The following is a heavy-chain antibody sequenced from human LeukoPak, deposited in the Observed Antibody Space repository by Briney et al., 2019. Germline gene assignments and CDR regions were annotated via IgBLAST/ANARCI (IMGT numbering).Heavy chain of an antibody. CDR3: ARSYYDSSGYYTPLGY. D-gene: IGHD3-22*01. V-gene: IGHV1-69*04. Sequence: SVTVSCKASGGTFSSYAISWVRQAPGQGPEWMGRIIPIFGIANYAQKFQGRVTITADKSTSTAYMELSSLRSEDTAVYYCARSYYDSSGYYTPLGYWGQGTLVTVSS. J-gene: IGHJ4*02. CDR2: IIPIFGIA. CDR1: GGTFSSYA.